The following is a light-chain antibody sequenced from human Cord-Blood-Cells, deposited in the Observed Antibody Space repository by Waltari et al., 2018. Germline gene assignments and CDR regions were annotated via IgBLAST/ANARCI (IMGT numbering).Light chain of an antibody. CDR2: AAS. CDR3: QQSYSTPRT. CDR1: QSISSY. Sequence: DIQMTQSPSSLSASVGDRVTITCRASQSISSYLNWYQQKPGKAPKLLIYAASSLQSGVPSRCSGSGSGTDFTLTISSLQPEDFATYYCQQSYSTPRTVGQGTKVEIK. V-gene: IGKV1-39*01. J-gene: IGKJ1*01.